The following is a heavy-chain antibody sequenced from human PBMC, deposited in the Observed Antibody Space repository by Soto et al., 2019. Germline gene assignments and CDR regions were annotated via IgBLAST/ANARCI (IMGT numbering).Heavy chain of an antibody. J-gene: IGHJ4*02. Sequence: PSETLCFTCTFCVGSISSSSYYWGWIRQPPGKGLEWIGSIYYSGSTYYNPSLKSRVTISVDTSKNQFSLKLSSVTAADTAVYYCARWGRQRYYFDYWGQGTLVTVSS. CDR3: ARWGRQRYYFDY. CDR2: IYYSGST. V-gene: IGHV4-39*01. CDR1: VGSISSSSYY. D-gene: IGHD7-27*01.